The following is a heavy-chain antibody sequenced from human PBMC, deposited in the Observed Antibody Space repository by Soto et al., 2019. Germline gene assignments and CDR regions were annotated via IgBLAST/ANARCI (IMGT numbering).Heavy chain of an antibody. V-gene: IGHV4-39*01. CDR1: GDSIDSDKYY. Sequence: SETLSLTCSVSGDSIDSDKYYWGWIRQPPGKGLEWIGSIYYRGNTYYNPSLQSRVTISVDTSKNQFSLKLSSVTAADTAVYYCARPGGLPRHYYYGMDVWGQGTTVTVSS. CDR2: IYYRGNT. D-gene: IGHD2-21*02. CDR3: ARPGGLPRHYYYGMDV. J-gene: IGHJ6*02.